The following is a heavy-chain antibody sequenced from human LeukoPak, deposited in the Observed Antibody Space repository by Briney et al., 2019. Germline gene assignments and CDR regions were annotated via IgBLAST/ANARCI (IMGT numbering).Heavy chain of an antibody. J-gene: IGHJ6*03. CDR2: IYYSGST. D-gene: IGHD3-22*01. V-gene: IGHV4-59*01. CDR3: ARSRYDSSGYYPLVSYYYMDV. CDR1: GFTFSSYS. Sequence: GSLRLSCAASGFTFSSYSMNWVRQAPGKGLEWIGYIYYSGSTNYNPSLKSRVTISVDTSKNQFSLKLSSVTAADTAVYYCARSRYDSSGYYPLVSYYYMDVWGKGTTVTVSS.